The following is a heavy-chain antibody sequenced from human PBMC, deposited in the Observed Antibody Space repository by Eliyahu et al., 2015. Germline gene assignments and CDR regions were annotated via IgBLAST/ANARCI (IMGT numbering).Heavy chain of an antibody. D-gene: IGHD6-13*01. V-gene: IGHV3-9*01. J-gene: IGHJ4*02. Sequence: EVQLVESGGGVVQPGRSLRLSCAAXGFTXXAYAMXWVRQAPGQGLEWVSGISWNSGTIGYADSVKGRFTISRDNGKNSLFLQMNSLRAEDTALYYCAKVYSSRYYRNPDYWGQGILVSVSS. CDR3: AKVYSSRYYRNPDY. CDR1: GFTXXAYA. CDR2: ISWNSGTI.